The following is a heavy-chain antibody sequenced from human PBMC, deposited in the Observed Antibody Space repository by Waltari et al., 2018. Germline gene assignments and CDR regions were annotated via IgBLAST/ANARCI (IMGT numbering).Heavy chain of an antibody. J-gene: IGHJ6*02. CDR2: SGNDETSI. V-gene: IGHV3-74*01. CDR3: ARLAPRTYRSPVPGRHYYYGMDV. CDR1: GFRFSIYW. D-gene: IGHD3-10*01. Sequence: EERLLESGGGLVQPGDSLRLSCAGYGFRFSIYWISWVRQAPWKGLVLVARSGNDETSISYADSVKGRLTISRDNAKNTVYLQMKRLRVEDTAVYYCARLAPRTYRSPVPGRHYYYGMDVWGQGTTVTVSS.